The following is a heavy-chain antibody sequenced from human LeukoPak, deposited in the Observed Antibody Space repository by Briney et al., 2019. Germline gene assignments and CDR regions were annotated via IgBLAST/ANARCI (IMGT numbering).Heavy chain of an antibody. CDR3: VRLRRNNDRSGYYYYYDY. V-gene: IGHV3-21*01. D-gene: IGHD3-22*01. CDR1: RFTFSSYW. Sequence: GGSLRLSCAASRFTFSSYWMSWVRQAPGKGLEWVSSISVRSNYRYYADSVRGRFTISRDDARDSLFLQMNSLRAEDTAVYFCVRLRRNNDRSGYYYYYDYWGQGTLVTVSS. CDR2: ISVRSNYR. J-gene: IGHJ4*02.